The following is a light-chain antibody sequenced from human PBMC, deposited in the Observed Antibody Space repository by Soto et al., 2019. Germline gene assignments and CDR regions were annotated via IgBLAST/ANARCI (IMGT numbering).Light chain of an antibody. J-gene: IGKJ1*01. Sequence: DIQMTQSPSPLSASVGDRVTITCRASQNINNYLSWYQQRPGKAPKLLIYAASSLQSGVPSRFSGSGSGTDFSLTISSLQPEDFATYYCQQYYSYPWTFGQGTKVDI. V-gene: IGKV1-39*01. CDR3: QQYYSYPWT. CDR2: AAS. CDR1: QNINNY.